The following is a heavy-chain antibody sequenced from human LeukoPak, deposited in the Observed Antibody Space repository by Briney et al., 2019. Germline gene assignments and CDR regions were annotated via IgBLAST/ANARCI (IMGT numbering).Heavy chain of an antibody. Sequence: GGSLRLSCAASGFTFRGYSMNWVRQAPGKGLEWVSYISRSSSTISYADSVKGRFTISRDNAKNSLYLQMNSLGDEDTAVYYCARDSASGSYRHAFDIWGQGTMVTVSS. D-gene: IGHD1-26*01. V-gene: IGHV3-48*02. CDR2: ISRSSSTI. CDR3: ARDSASGSYRHAFDI. J-gene: IGHJ3*02. CDR1: GFTFRGYS.